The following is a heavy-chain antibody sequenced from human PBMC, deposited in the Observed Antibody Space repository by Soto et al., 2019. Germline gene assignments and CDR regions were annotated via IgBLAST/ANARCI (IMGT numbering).Heavy chain of an antibody. Sequence: SETLSLTCTVSGGSISSSSYYWGWIRQPPXKGLEWIGSIYYSGSTYYNPSLKSRVTISVDTSKNQFSLKLSSVTAADTAVYYCARHAGYYDSSGYYSRSAYYYYGMDVWGQGTTVTVSS. CDR1: GGSISSSSYY. J-gene: IGHJ6*02. CDR3: ARHAGYYDSSGYYSRSAYYYYGMDV. CDR2: IYYSGST. V-gene: IGHV4-39*01. D-gene: IGHD3-22*01.